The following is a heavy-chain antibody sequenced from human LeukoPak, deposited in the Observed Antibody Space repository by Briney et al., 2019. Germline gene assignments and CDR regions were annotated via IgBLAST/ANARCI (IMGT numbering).Heavy chain of an antibody. D-gene: IGHD2-2*01. CDR1: GYCFTSYW. CDR3: ARLVPIVVVPAADNWFYP. Sequence: GGSLRLSCQGYGYCFTSYWIGWVRQMPGKGLEWMGIIYPGDSDTRYSPSFQGQVTIPADKSISTAYLQWSSLEASGTVMSYCARLVPIVVVPAADNWFYPWGQGTLVTVSS. CDR2: IYPGDSDT. J-gene: IGHJ5*02. V-gene: IGHV5-51*01.